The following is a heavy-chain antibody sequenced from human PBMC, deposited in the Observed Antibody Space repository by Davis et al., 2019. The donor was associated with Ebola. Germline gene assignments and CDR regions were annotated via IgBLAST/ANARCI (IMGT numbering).Heavy chain of an antibody. Sequence: ESLKISCAVSGFVFSNSPMSWVRQTPGKGLEWVSAISGSGGTTYYADSVKGRFTISRDNAKNAVYLRMNSLRAGDTAVYYCARHDYAEPFGYWGQGTLVTVSS. D-gene: IGHD4-17*01. CDR3: ARHDYAEPFGY. CDR2: ISGSGGTT. CDR1: GFVFSNSP. V-gene: IGHV3-23*01. J-gene: IGHJ4*02.